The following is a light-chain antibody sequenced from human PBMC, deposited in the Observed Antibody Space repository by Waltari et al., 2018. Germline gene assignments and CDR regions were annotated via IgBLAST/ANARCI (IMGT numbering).Light chain of an antibody. V-gene: IGKV1-6*01. CDR1: QNIYSN. CDR2: AAS. CDR3: QHYYDNPRT. Sequence: IQMTQSPSALSASVGDRVTISCRARQNIYSNLAWYQQKPGKAPKLLIYAASSLQSGIPSRFSGSGSGTDFTLTISSLQPEDSAAYYCQHYYDNPRTFGQGTKVEIK. J-gene: IGKJ1*01.